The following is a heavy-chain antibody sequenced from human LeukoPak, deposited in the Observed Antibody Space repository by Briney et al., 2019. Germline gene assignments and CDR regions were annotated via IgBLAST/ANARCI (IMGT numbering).Heavy chain of an antibody. V-gene: IGHV1-46*01. Sequence: ASVKVSCKASGYTFTSHFMHCVRQAPGQGLEWMGVIDPSGGNTNYAQKFQGRVTMTKDMSTSTVYMELSSLRSDDTAVYYCARDSSSSWYLWNWFDPWGQGTLVTVSS. CDR1: GYTFTSHF. J-gene: IGHJ5*02. CDR2: IDPSGGNT. CDR3: ARDSSSSWYLWNWFDP. D-gene: IGHD6-13*01.